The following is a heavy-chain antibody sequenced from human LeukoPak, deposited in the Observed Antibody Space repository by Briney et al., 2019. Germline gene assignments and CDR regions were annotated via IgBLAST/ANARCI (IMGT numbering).Heavy chain of an antibody. D-gene: IGHD6-19*01. CDR2: INHSGST. CDR3: ARGLGYSSGWYDSYYYYYMDV. J-gene: IGHJ6*03. CDR1: GGSFSGYY. V-gene: IGHV4-34*01. Sequence: SETLSLTCAAYGGSFSGYYWSWIRQPPGKGLEWVGEINHSGSTNYNPSLKSRVTISVDTSKNQFSLKLSSVTAADTAVYYCARGLGYSSGWYDSYYYYYMDVWGKGTTVTVSS.